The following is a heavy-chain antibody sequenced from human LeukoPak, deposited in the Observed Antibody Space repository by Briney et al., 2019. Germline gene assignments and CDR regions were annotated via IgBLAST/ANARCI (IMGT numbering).Heavy chain of an antibody. J-gene: IGHJ4*02. CDR2: IKPDGSEQ. D-gene: IGHD2-15*01. V-gene: IGHV3-7*01. Sequence: GGSLRLSCAASGFSFSTLWMSWVRQAPERGLEWVANIKPDGSEQYYVDSVKGRFTISRDNAKDSMYLQISSLRAEDTAVYYCVRGGGLLPDYWGQGTPVTVSS. CDR3: VRGGGLLPDY. CDR1: GFSFSTLW.